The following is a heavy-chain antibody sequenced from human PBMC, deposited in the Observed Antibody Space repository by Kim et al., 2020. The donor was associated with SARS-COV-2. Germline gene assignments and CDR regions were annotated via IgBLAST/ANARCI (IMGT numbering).Heavy chain of an antibody. CDR3: ARDGRYCSGGSCYYFDY. Sequence: VKGRFTISRDNAKNSLYLQMNGLRAEDTAVYYCARDGRYCSGGSCYYFDYWGQGTLVTVSS. D-gene: IGHD2-15*01. J-gene: IGHJ4*02. V-gene: IGHV3-11*06.